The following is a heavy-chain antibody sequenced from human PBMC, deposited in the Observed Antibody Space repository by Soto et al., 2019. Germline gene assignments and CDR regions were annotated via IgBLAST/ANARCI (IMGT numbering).Heavy chain of an antibody. Sequence: GGSLRLSCAASGFTFSNAWMSWVRQAPGKGLEWVGRIKSKTDGGTTDYAAPVKGRFTISRDDSKNTLYLQMNSLKTEDTAVYYCTTARGVGGYSSFADAFGIWGQGTMVTVSS. CDR1: GFTFSNAW. J-gene: IGHJ3*02. D-gene: IGHD6-13*01. CDR3: TTARGVGGYSSFADAFGI. CDR2: IKSKTDGGTT. V-gene: IGHV3-15*01.